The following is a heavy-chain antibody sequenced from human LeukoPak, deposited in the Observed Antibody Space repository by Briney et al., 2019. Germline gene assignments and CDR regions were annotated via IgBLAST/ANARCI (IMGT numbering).Heavy chain of an antibody. CDR3: ARPGNWWFDP. J-gene: IGHJ5*02. Sequence: ASVKVSCKASGYTFTDYYIHWVRQAPGQGLEWMGWMNPDSGDGHPAQKFQGRVTMIRDTSISTAYMELSSLISDDTAVYYCARPGNWWFDPWGQGTLVTVSS. V-gene: IGHV1-2*02. D-gene: IGHD1-1*01. CDR2: MNPDSGDG. CDR1: GYTFTDYY.